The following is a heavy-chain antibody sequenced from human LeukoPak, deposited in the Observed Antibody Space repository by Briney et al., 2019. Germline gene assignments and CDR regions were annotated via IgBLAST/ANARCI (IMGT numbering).Heavy chain of an antibody. Sequence: GGSLRLSCAASGFTFNNYAMQWVRQAPGKGLEWVAIISYDGSNQYYADSVKGRFAISRDSSQNTLYLQMNTLRVEDTAVYLCAREGYYAFDIWGQGTMVTVSS. CDR1: GFTFNNYA. CDR3: AREGYYAFDI. D-gene: IGHD3-22*01. V-gene: IGHV3-30*09. J-gene: IGHJ3*02. CDR2: ISYDGSNQ.